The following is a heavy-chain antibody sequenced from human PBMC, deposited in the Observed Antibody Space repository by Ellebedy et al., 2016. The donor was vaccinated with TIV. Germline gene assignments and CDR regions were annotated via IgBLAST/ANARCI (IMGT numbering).Heavy chain of an antibody. V-gene: IGHV3-48*04. J-gene: IGHJ6*02. D-gene: IGHD3-10*01. CDR3: ARSLRTMVRGVISYYGMDV. CDR2: ISSSSSTI. Sequence: GGSLRLXXAASGFTFSSYSMNWVRQAPGKGLEWVLYISSSSSTIYYADSVKGRFTISRDNAKNSLYLQMNSLRAEDTAVYYCARSLRTMVRGVISYYGMDVWGQGTTVTVSS. CDR1: GFTFSSYS.